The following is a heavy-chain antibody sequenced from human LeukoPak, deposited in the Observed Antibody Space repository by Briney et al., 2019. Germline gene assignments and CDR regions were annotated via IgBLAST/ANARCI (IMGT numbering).Heavy chain of an antibody. CDR1: GGSVFSGSYY. Sequence: SETLSLTCTVSGGSVFSGSYYWGWIRQPPGKALEWIGYIYYTGSTKYNPSLKSRVTISIGTSRTQFSLMLSSVTAADTAVYYCARGGVAASVDYWGQGTLVSVSS. D-gene: IGHD2-15*01. CDR2: IYYTGST. V-gene: IGHV4-61*01. CDR3: ARGGVAASVDY. J-gene: IGHJ4*02.